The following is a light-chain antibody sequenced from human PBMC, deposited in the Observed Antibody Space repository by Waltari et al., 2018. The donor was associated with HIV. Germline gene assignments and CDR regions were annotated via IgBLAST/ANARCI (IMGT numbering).Light chain of an antibody. CDR1: QGISNY. CDR3: QQLDSYPQIS. J-gene: IGKJ4*01. Sequence: DIQLTQSPSFLSASVGDRVTITCRTSQGISNYLAWYQQKPGKAPKLLIYAASTLQSGVPSRFSGSGSGTEFTLTIGSLQPEDFATYYCQQLDSYPQISFGGGTKVEIK. V-gene: IGKV1-9*01. CDR2: AAS.